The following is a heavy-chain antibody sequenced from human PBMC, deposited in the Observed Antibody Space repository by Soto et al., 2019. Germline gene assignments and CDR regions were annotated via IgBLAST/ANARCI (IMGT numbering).Heavy chain of an antibody. V-gene: IGHV4-34*01. CDR3: ARGGITMPWNYYYYGMDV. Sequence: PSETLSLTCAVSGASVSGQYWSWIRQPPGKGLEWVGEIIPTGSTTYNPSLKSRLSFSLDTSKNHFSLNLSSVSVADTAVYYCARGGITMPWNYYYYGMDVWGQGTTVPVYS. J-gene: IGHJ6*02. CDR1: GASVSGQY. D-gene: IGHD2-2*01. CDR2: IIPTGST.